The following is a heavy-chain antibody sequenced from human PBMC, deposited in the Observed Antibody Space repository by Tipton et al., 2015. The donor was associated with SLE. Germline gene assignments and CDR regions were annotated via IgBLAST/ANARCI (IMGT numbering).Heavy chain of an antibody. CDR3: ARELEGVGSQQLVN. J-gene: IGHJ4*02. Sequence: TLSLTCAVSGYSISSGYYWGWIRQPPGKGLEWIGSIYQSGSTYYNPSLKSRVTISVDTSKNQFSLKLSSVTAADTAVYYCARELEGVGSQQLVNWGQGTLVTVSS. CDR1: GYSISSGYY. D-gene: IGHD6-13*01. CDR2: IYQSGST. V-gene: IGHV4-38-2*02.